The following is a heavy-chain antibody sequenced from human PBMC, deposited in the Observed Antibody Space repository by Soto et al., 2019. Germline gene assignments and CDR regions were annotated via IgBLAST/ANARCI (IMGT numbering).Heavy chain of an antibody. CDR1: GGSVSSGSYY. CDR3: ARDDSSGYYQFDY. D-gene: IGHD3-22*01. Sequence: PSETLSLTCTVSGGSVSSGSYYWSWIRQPPGKGLQWIGFVSKSGNTNYNPSLRSRVTISVDTSKNQFSLRLTSVTAADTAVYYCARDDSSGYYQFDYWGQGSLVTSPQ. V-gene: IGHV4-61*01. CDR2: VSKSGNT. J-gene: IGHJ4*02.